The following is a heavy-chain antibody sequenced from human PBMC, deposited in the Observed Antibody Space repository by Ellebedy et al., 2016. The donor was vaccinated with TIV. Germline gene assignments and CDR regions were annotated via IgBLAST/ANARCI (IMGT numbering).Heavy chain of an antibody. CDR1: GFTFSSYA. V-gene: IGHV3-15*01. CDR3: TTNPGVWGDF. D-gene: IGHD2-8*01. Sequence: PGGSLRLSCAASGFTFSSYAMSWVRQAPGKGLEWVGHIKSRANGETADYAATVKGRFTISRDDSKDTLYLQMNSLKTEDTAVYYCTTNPGVWGDFWGQGTLVTVSS. J-gene: IGHJ4*02. CDR2: IKSRANGETA.